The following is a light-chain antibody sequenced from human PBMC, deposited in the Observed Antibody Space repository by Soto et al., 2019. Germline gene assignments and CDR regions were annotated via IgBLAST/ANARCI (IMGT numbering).Light chain of an antibody. Sequence: DIQVTKSPSTLSASVGDRVTITCRASQSISSWLAWYQQKPGKAPKLLIYDASSLESGVPSRFSGSGSGTEFTLTISSLQTDDFASYYCQQYDSYSWTFGQGTKVHI. J-gene: IGKJ1*01. CDR2: DAS. V-gene: IGKV1-5*01. CDR3: QQYDSYSWT. CDR1: QSISSW.